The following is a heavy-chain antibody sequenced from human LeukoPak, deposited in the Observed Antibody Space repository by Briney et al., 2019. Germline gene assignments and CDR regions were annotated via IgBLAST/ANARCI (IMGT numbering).Heavy chain of an antibody. J-gene: IGHJ5*02. D-gene: IGHD6-19*01. Sequence: ASVKVSCKASGYTFTGYYMHWVRQAPGQGLEWMGWINPNSGGTNYAQKFQGRVTMTRDTSISTAYMELSRLRSDDTAVYYCARSRMAVAGHNWFDPWGQGTLVTVSS. CDR1: GYTFTGYY. CDR2: INPNSGGT. V-gene: IGHV1-2*02. CDR3: ARSRMAVAGHNWFDP.